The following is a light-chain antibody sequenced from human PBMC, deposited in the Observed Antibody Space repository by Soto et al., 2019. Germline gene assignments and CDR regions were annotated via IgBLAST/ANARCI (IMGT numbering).Light chain of an antibody. CDR1: QSILYSSNNKEK. V-gene: IGKV4-1*01. J-gene: IGKJ5*01. CDR3: QQYYSTPLT. CDR2: WAS. Sequence: DIVMTQSPDSLAVSLGERATINCKSSQSILYSSNNKEKLAWYQQKPGQPPKLLIYWASTRESGVPDRFSGSGSGTDFTLTISSLQAEDVAVSYCQQYYSTPLTFGQGTRLEIK.